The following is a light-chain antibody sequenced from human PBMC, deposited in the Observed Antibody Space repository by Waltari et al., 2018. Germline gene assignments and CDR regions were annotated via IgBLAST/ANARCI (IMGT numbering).Light chain of an antibody. CDR3: QQYKSYPLT. CDR1: QDISHY. J-gene: IGKJ4*01. Sequence: DIQMTQSPSSLSASVGDRVTITCRASQDISHYLAWFQQKPVKAPKSLIYAASNLQSCVPSKFSGGGSGTDFTLTISSLQPEDFATYYCQQYKSYPLTFGGGTKVEIK. V-gene: IGKV1-16*02. CDR2: AAS.